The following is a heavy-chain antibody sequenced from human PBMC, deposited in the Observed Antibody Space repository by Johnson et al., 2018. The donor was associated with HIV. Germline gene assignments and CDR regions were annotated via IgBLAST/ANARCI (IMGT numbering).Heavy chain of an antibody. CDR3: AREESSPGGVAFDI. CDR1: GFNFSNYA. D-gene: IGHD3-16*01. V-gene: IGHV3-23*04. Sequence: VQLVESGGGLVQPGGSLRLSCAASGFNFSNYAMTWVRQAPGKGLEWVSSISGSGGSTYYADSVTGRFTISRDNSNNTLYLQMKSLRAEDTAVYYCAREESSPGGVAFDIWGQGTMVTVSS. CDR2: ISGSGGST. J-gene: IGHJ3*02.